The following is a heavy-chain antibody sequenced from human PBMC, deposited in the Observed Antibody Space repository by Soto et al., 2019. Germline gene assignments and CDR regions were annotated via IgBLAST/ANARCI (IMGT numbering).Heavy chain of an antibody. Sequence: ASVKVSCKASGYTFTGYYVHWVRQAPGQGLEWMGWINSKSGGTNYVQKFQGWVTMTRDTSISTVYMELIRLKSDDTAIYYCARGGSSSWYSPNDEFDIWGQGTRVTVSS. V-gene: IGHV1-2*04. D-gene: IGHD6-13*01. CDR1: GYTFTGYY. CDR2: INSKSGGT. J-gene: IGHJ3*02. CDR3: ARGGSSSWYSPNDEFDI.